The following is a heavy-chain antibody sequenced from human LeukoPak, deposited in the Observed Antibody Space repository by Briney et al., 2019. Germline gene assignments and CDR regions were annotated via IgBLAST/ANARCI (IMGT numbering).Heavy chain of an antibody. CDR3: AILSSSRPDF. V-gene: IGHV4-34*01. CDR2: ISHSGGT. J-gene: IGHJ4*02. Sequence: SETLPLTCAVYGASLSGYYWSWIRQPPGKGLEWIGEISHSGGTSYNPSLKSRVVISADASRKQFSLNLSSVTAADTAVYYCAILSSSRPDFWGQGTLVTVSS. D-gene: IGHD6-6*01. CDR1: GASLSGYY.